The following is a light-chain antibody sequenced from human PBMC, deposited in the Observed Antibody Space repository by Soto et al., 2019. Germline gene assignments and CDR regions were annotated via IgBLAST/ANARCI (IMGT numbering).Light chain of an antibody. CDR3: QQYGSSGT. Sequence: EIVLTQSPATLSLSPGERATLSCRASQSVSSYLAWYQQKPGQAPRLLIYDASNRATGIPARFSGSGSGTEFTLTISSLQPEDFAVYYCQQYGSSGTFGQGTK. CDR2: DAS. CDR1: QSVSSY. J-gene: IGKJ1*01. V-gene: IGKV3-11*01.